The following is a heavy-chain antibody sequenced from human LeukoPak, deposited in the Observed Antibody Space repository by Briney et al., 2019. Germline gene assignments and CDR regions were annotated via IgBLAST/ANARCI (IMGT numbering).Heavy chain of an antibody. CDR2: IRGSGGST. CDR1: GFTFSSYA. D-gene: IGHD3-22*01. Sequence: GGSLRLSCAASGFTFSSYAMSWVRQAPGKGLEWVSAIRGSGGSTYYADSVKGRFTISRDNSKNTLYLQMNSLRAEDTAVYYCAKSAYRITMIVVVTPFDYWGQGTLVTVSS. CDR3: AKSAYRITMIVVVTPFDY. V-gene: IGHV3-23*01. J-gene: IGHJ4*02.